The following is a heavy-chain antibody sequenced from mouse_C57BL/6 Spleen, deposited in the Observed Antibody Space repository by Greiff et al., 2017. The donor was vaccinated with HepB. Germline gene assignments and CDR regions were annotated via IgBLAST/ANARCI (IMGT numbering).Heavy chain of an antibody. CDR1: GFTFSDYG. D-gene: IGHD3-2*02. J-gene: IGHJ3*01. Sequence: DVHLVESGGGLVKPGGSLKLSCAASGFTFSDYGMHWVRQAPEKGLEWVAYISSGSSTIYYADTVKGRYTISRDNAKNTLFLQMTSLRSEDTAMYYCARPGQLRPSFAYWGQGTLVTVSA. CDR2: ISSGSSTI. CDR3: ARPGQLRPSFAY. V-gene: IGHV5-17*01.